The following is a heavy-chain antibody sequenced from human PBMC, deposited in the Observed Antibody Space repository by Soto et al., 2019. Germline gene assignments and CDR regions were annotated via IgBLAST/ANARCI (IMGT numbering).Heavy chain of an antibody. D-gene: IGHD3-9*01. V-gene: IGHV3-23*01. CDR1: GFTFSSYA. J-gene: IGHJ4*02. Sequence: EVQLLESGGGLVQPGGSLRLSCAASGFTFSSYAMSWVRQAPGKGLEWVSAISGSGGSTYYADSVKGRFTISRDNSKNTLYLQMNSLRAEDTAVYYCAKIAAVLRYFDWYFDYWGQGTLVTVSS. CDR3: AKIAAVLRYFDWYFDY. CDR2: ISGSGGST.